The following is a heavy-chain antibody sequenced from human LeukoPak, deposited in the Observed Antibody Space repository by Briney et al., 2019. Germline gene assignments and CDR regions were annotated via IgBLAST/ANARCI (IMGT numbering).Heavy chain of an antibody. Sequence: PSETLSLTCAXXXXXXGXXXXXXXXXPXXXXLXXIXXINHSXSXNXNPSLKSXVXISVDTSKNQFSLKLSSVTAADXAVYYCARAAIGSSSFDYWGQGTLVTVSS. CDR2: INHSXSX. CDR3: ARAAIGSSSFDY. CDR1: XXXXGXXX. V-gene: IGHV4-34*01. D-gene: IGHD6-13*01. J-gene: IGHJ4*02.